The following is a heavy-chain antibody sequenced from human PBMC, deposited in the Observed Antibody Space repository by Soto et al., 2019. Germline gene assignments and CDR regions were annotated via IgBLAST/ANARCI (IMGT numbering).Heavy chain of an antibody. V-gene: IGHV3-11*01. CDR1: GFTFSDYY. CDR3: ARDASSSSIYYYYMYV. D-gene: IGHD6-6*01. J-gene: IGHJ6*03. Sequence: GGSLRPSCAASGFTFSDYYMSWIRQGPGKGLEWVSYISSSGSTIYYADSVKGRFTISRDNAKNSLYLQMNSLRAEDTAVYYCARDASSSSIYYYYMYVWGKGTTVTVSS. CDR2: ISSSGSTI.